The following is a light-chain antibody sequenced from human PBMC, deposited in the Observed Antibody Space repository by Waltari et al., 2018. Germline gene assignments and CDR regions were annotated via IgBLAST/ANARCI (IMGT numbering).Light chain of an antibody. J-gene: IGKJ4*01. CDR3: QQRSHWPLT. Sequence: EIVMTQSPATLSVSPGERATLSCRASQSVGGNLAWYQQNPGQAPRLLMYDASTRATGTPARFSGSGSGTEFTLTISSLQSEDFAVYYCQQRSHWPLTFGGGTKVEIK. CDR1: QSVGGN. V-gene: IGKV3-15*01. CDR2: DAS.